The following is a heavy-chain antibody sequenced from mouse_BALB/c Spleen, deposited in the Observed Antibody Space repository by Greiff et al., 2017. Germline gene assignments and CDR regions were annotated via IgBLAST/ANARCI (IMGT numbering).Heavy chain of an antibody. V-gene: IGHV5-17*02. CDR3: ARTHYYDDYFDY. J-gene: IGHJ2*01. Sequence: EVKLVESGGGLVQPGGSRKLSCAASGFTFSSFGMHWVRQAPEKGLEWVAYISSGSSTIYYADTVKGRFTISRDNPKNTLFLQMTSLRSEDTAMYYCARTHYYDDYFDYWGQGTTLTVSS. CDR1: GFTFSSFG. D-gene: IGHD1-1*01. CDR2: ISSGSSTI.